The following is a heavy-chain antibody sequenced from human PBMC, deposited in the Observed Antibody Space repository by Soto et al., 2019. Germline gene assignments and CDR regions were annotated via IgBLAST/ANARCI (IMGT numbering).Heavy chain of an antibody. CDR1: GVSFSSGSYY. D-gene: IGHD3-10*01. J-gene: IGHJ5*02. CDR3: ARDIYGSGANWFDP. Sequence: SETLSLTFTVSGVSFSSGSYYGSWIRHPPGKGLEWIGYIYYSGSTNYNPSLKSRVTISVDTSKNQFSLKLSSVTAADTAVYYCARDIYGSGANWFDPWGQGTLVTVSS. V-gene: IGHV4-61*01. CDR2: IYYSGST.